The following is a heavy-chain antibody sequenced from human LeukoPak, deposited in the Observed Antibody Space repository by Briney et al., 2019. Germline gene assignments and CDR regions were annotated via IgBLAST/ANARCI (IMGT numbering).Heavy chain of an antibody. CDR3: AKAPYSGSYYPFDY. V-gene: IGHV3-23*01. CDR2: ISGSGGST. J-gene: IGHJ4*02. Sequence: GGSLRLSCVASGFTFSSYAMSWVRQAPGKGLEWVSAISGSGGSTYYADSVKGRFTISRDNSKNTLYLQMNSLRAEDTAVYYCAKAPYSGSYYPFDYWGQGTLVTVSS. D-gene: IGHD1-26*01. CDR1: GFTFSSYA.